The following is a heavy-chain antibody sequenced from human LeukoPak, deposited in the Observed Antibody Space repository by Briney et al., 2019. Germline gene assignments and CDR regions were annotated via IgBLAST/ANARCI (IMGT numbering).Heavy chain of an antibody. J-gene: IGHJ5*02. Sequence: SVKVSCKASGGTFSSYAISWVRQAPGQGLEWMGGIIPIFGTANYAQKFQGRVTITTDESTSTAYMELSSLRSEDTAVYYCARDHRYYYDSCGYYDYNWFDPWGQGTLVTVSS. CDR3: ARDHRYYYDSCGYYDYNWFDP. CDR2: IIPIFGTA. D-gene: IGHD3-22*01. V-gene: IGHV1-69*05. CDR1: GGTFSSYA.